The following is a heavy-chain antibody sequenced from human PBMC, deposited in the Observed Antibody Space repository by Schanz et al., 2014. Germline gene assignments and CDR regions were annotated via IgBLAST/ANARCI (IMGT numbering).Heavy chain of an antibody. V-gene: IGHV1-69*09. CDR2: IIPSLGLA. CDR3: ARDRRRYCSTASCLHDNWFDP. CDR1: GYTFTGYY. J-gene: IGHJ5*02. D-gene: IGHD2-2*01. Sequence: QVQLVQSGAEMKKPGASVKVSCKASGYTFTGYYMHWVRQAPGQGLEWMGRIIPSLGLAKYEQKFQDKVTITADTSTGTAYMELRSLRSDDTAVYYCARDRRRYCSTASCLHDNWFDPWGQGTLVIVSS.